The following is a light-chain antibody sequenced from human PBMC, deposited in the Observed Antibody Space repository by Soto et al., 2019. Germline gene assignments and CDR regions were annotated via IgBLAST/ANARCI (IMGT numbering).Light chain of an antibody. CDR1: HSVGAN. J-gene: IGKJ5*01. CDR3: KHDISWGAIA. CDR2: DAS. Sequence: EIVMTQSPATLSVSPGERATLSCRASHSVGANLAWYQQRPGQAPRLLIFDASTRAAGIPARFSGSGSGTEFILGISSLQSEDCAIYYCKHDISWGAIAFGQGTRLESK. V-gene: IGKV3-15*01.